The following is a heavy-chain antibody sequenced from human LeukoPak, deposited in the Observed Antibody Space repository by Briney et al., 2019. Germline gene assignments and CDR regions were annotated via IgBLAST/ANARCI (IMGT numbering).Heavy chain of an antibody. CDR1: GFTFSSYA. J-gene: IGHJ4*02. CDR2: IKSKTDGGTT. V-gene: IGHV3-15*01. CDR3: TTERGDHYYDSSGYYIDY. Sequence: PGGSLRLSCAASGFTFSSYAMSWVRQAPGKGLEWVGRIKSKTDGGTTDYAAPVKGRFTISRDDSKNTLYLQMNSLKTEDTAVYYCTTERGDHYYDSSGYYIDYWGQGTLVTVSS. D-gene: IGHD3-22*01.